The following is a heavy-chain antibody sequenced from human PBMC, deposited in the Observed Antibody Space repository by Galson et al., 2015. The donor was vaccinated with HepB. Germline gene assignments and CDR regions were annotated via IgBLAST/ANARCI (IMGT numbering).Heavy chain of an antibody. CDR3: ARDPGPYYYYMDV. J-gene: IGHJ6*03. Sequence: SLRLSCAASGFTFSDFYMSWIRQAPGKGLEWISYFSRRGEIIHYADSVKGRLTISRDSTRNSVYLQMDSLRIEDTAVYYCARDPGPYYYYMDVWGKGTTVIVSS. CDR2: FSRRGEII. V-gene: IGHV3-11*01. CDR1: GFTFSDFY.